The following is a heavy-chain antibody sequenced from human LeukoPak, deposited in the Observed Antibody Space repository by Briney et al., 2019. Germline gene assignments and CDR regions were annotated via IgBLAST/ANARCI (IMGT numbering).Heavy chain of an antibody. CDR1: GYTFTSYG. Sequence: ASVKVSCKASGYTFTSYGISWVRQAPGQGLEWMGWISAYNGNTNYAQKLQGRVTMTTDTSTSTAYMELRSLRSDDTAVYYCAFGQSGSYYYYYYGMDVWGQGTTVTVSS. V-gene: IGHV1-18*01. J-gene: IGHJ6*02. CDR3: AFGQSGSYYYYYYGMDV. D-gene: IGHD1-26*01. CDR2: ISAYNGNT.